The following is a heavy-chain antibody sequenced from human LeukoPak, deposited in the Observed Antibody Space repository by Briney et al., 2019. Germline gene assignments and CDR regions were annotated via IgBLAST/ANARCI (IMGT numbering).Heavy chain of an antibody. Sequence: SQTLSLTCTVSGGSVSSNTYYWTWIRQHPGKGLEWIGYMSSSGRTSYNPSLKSRITISLDKSKNQFSLKVSSVTAADTAVYYCARDLHYDAFDIWGQGTMVTVPS. D-gene: IGHD3-10*01. CDR2: MSSSGRT. V-gene: IGHV4-31*03. CDR1: GGSVSSNTYY. CDR3: ARDLHYDAFDI. J-gene: IGHJ3*02.